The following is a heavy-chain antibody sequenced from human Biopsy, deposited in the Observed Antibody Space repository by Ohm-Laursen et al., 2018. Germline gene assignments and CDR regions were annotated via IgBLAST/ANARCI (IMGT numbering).Heavy chain of an antibody. V-gene: IGHV1-69*06. D-gene: IGHD3-9*01. CDR1: GGTFSNYG. J-gene: IGHJ1*01. Sequence: GSSVKVSCNAPGGTFSNYGVNWVRQAPGQGLEWLGGNIPILGTGNYAQKFQARVTVAADTSTSTATMELRSLRSDDTAVYYCATKLTGYFHHWGQGTLVIVSS. CDR2: NIPILGTG. CDR3: ATKLTGYFHH.